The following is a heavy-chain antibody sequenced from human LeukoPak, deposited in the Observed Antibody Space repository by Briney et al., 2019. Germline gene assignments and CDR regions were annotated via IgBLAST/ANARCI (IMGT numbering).Heavy chain of an antibody. D-gene: IGHD6-13*01. Sequence: PSGTLSLTCTVSGGSISSYYWSWIRQPPGKGLEWIGYIYYSGSTNYNPSLKSRVTISVDTSKNQFSLKLSSVTAADTAVYYCARGLSSSTYYYYYMDVWGKGTTVTVSS. CDR2: IYYSGST. CDR1: GGSISSYY. J-gene: IGHJ6*03. CDR3: ARGLSSSTYYYYYMDV. V-gene: IGHV4-59*01.